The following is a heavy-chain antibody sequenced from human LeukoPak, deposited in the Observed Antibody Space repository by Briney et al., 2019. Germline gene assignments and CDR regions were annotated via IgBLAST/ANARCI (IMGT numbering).Heavy chain of an antibody. D-gene: IGHD6-6*01. V-gene: IGHV4-39*07. J-gene: IGHJ5*02. Sequence: PSETLSLTCTVSGGSISSSGSYWGWIRQPPGKGLEWIGSIYYSGNTYNPSLKSRVTISVDTSKNQFSLNLTAVNAADTAVYYCARVMAARREDLNWFDPWGQGTLVTVSS. CDR2: IYYSGNT. CDR1: GGSISSSGSY. CDR3: ARVMAARREDLNWFDP.